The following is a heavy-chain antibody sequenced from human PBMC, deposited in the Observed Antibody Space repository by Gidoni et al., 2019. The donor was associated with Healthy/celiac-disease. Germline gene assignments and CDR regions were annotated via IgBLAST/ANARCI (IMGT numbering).Heavy chain of an antibody. Sequence: ASGGTFSSYAISWVRQAPGQGLEWMGGIIPIFGTANYAQKFQGRVTMTADKSTSTAYMELSSLRSEDTAVYYCARSGCGYSPLDHYCYYMDVWGQGTTVTVSS. J-gene: IGHJ6*03. V-gene: IGHV1-69*06. CDR3: ARSGCGYSPLDHYCYYMDV. CDR1: GGTFSSYA. D-gene: IGHD3-22*01. CDR2: IIPIFGTA.